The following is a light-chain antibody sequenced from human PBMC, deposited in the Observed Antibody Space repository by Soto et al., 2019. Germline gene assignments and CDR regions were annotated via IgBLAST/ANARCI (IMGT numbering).Light chain of an antibody. CDR3: CSYAGGYFFEVI. CDR1: SSDVDDYNF. CDR2: DVT. J-gene: IGLJ2*01. Sequence: QSALTQPRSVSGSAGQSVTISCTGTSSDVDDYNFVSWYQQHPGTAPKLMIYDVTKRPSGVPGRFSGSRSGNTASLTISGLQIEDEAHYYCCSYAGGYFFEVIFGGGTQLTVL. V-gene: IGLV2-11*01.